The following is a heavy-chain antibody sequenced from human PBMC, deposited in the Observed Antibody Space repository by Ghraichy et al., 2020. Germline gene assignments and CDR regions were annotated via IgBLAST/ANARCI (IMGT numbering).Heavy chain of an antibody. J-gene: IGHJ4*02. V-gene: IGHV3-74*01. CDR3: ARGGGSGWYNVDF. CDR2: IHSDGSST. D-gene: IGHD6-19*01. Sequence: GGSLRLSCAASGFTFSGYWMYWVRQAPEKGLVWVSRIHSDGSSTNYADSVKGRFTISRDNAKNTLYLQMNSLRVEDTAVYYCARGGGSGWYNVDFWGRGTLVTVSS. CDR1: GFTFSGYW.